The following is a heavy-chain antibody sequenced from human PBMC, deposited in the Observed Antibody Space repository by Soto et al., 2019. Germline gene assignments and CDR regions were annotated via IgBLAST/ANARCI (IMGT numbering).Heavy chain of an antibody. V-gene: IGHV3-74*01. D-gene: IGHD4-4*01. CDR2: INSDGSMT. J-gene: IGHJ5*02. CDR3: VRGKDHYNTLTYSYYDQ. CDR1: GFTCSRYW. Sequence: PGGSLRLSCAASGFTCSRYWMHWVRQAPGEGLMWVSRINSDGSMTSYADSVKGRFTISRDNAKNTVYLHMNSLRAQDTARYYCVRGKDHYNTLTYSYYDQWGQGTLVTVSS.